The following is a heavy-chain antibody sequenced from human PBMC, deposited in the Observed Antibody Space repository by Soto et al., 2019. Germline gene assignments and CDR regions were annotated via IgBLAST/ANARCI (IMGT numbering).Heavy chain of an antibody. V-gene: IGHV3-21*01. CDR1: GFTFSSYS. CDR2: ISSSSSYI. Sequence: GGSLRLSCAASGFTFSSYSMNWVRQAPGKGLEWVSSISSSSSYIYYADSVKGRFTISRDNAKNSLYLQMNSLRAEDTAVYYCARDMRTYYDILTRTYDAFDIWGQGTMVTVSS. CDR3: ARDMRTYYDILTRTYDAFDI. D-gene: IGHD3-9*01. J-gene: IGHJ3*02.